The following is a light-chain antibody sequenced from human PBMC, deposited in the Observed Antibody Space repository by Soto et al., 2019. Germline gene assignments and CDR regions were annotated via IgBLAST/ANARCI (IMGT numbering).Light chain of an antibody. Sequence: EIVLTHSPGTLSLSPGEKATLSCRASQSVSSSSLAWYQQKRGQAPRLLIHDASSRATGIPDRFSGSGSGTDFTLTISRLEPEDFAVYYCQQRSSWPWTVGQGTKVDIK. CDR1: QSVSSSS. V-gene: IGKV3D-20*02. J-gene: IGKJ1*01. CDR3: QQRSSWPWT. CDR2: DAS.